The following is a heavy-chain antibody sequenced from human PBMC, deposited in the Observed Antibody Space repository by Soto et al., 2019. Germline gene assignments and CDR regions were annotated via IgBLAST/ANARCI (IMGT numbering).Heavy chain of an antibody. Sequence: EVQLLESGGGFIHPGGSLRLSCAASGFSFSSFAMNWVRQAPGKGLEWVSIISGSADSTFYADSVKGRFTISRDISTSKLYLQINSLRAEDTAVYYCAKTRGAMIYAISVYGMDVWGQGTTVTVSS. CDR3: AKTRGAMIYAISVYGMDV. CDR1: GFSFSSFA. CDR2: ISGSADST. D-gene: IGHD2-8*01. J-gene: IGHJ6*02. V-gene: IGHV3-23*01.